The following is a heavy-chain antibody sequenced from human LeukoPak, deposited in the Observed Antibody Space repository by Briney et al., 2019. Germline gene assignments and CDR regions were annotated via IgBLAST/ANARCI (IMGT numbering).Heavy chain of an antibody. CDR1: GGSVSSSLYY. V-gene: IGHV4-39*07. J-gene: IGHJ3*02. D-gene: IGHD3-22*01. Sequence: PSETLSLTCTVSGGSVSSSLYYWGWIRQPPGKGLEWIGNIFYSGSTYYNPSLKSRVTISVDTSRKQFSLKLSSVTAADTAVYYCARGDNSGYRIWGQGTMVTVSS. CDR3: ARGDNSGYRI. CDR2: IFYSGST.